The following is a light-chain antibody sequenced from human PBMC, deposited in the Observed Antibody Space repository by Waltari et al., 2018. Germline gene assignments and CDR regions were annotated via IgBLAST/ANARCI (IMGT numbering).Light chain of an antibody. V-gene: IGLV2-14*01. Sequence: QSALTQPASVSGSPGQSIPISCTGPSSDVGGYNYVSWYQQPPGKAPKLMIYEVSNRPSGVSNRFSGSKSGNTASLTISGLQAEDEADYYCSSYTSSSTLVFGGGTKLTVL. CDR3: SSYTSSSTLV. J-gene: IGLJ2*01. CDR2: EVS. CDR1: SSDVGGYNY.